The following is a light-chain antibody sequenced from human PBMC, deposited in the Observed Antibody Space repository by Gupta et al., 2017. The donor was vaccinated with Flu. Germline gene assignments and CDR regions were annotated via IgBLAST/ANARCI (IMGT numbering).Light chain of an antibody. CDR1: QGISNW. Sequence: PSTASASVGDRITISCRASQGISNWLEWDPETPGNAPEIVIHVASRLGGGVPSEFSGSRTWTEFTLTISRLGPEDFGNYPYQQCNSYPRTFGQGTRLEIK. V-gene: IGKV1-5*01. J-gene: IGKJ1*01. CDR3: QQCNSYPRT. CDR2: VAS.